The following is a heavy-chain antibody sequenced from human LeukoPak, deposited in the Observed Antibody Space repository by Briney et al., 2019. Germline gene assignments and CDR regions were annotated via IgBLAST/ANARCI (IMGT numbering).Heavy chain of an antibody. CDR2: IYHSGST. Sequence: SSETLSLTCTVSGYSISSGYYWGWIRQPPGKGLEWIGSIYHSGSTYYNPSLKSRVTISVDTSKNQFSLKLSSVTAADTAVYYCARDVQDTAIGRFDYWGQGTLVTVSS. D-gene: IGHD5-18*01. V-gene: IGHV4-38-2*02. J-gene: IGHJ4*02. CDR3: ARDVQDTAIGRFDY. CDR1: GYSISSGYY.